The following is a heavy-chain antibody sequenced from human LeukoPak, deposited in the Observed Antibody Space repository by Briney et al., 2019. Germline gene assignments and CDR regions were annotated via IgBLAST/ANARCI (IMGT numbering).Heavy chain of an antibody. CDR2: IYYSGST. V-gene: IGHV4-59*01. D-gene: IGHD5-18*01. Sequence: SETMSLTCTVSGGSISSYYWSWIRQPPGKGLEWIGYIYYSGSTNYNPSLKSRVTISVDTSKNQFSLKLSSVTAADTAVYYCARGGGYSYGDNWFDPWGQGTLVTVSS. J-gene: IGHJ5*02. CDR1: GGSISSYY. CDR3: ARGGGYSYGDNWFDP.